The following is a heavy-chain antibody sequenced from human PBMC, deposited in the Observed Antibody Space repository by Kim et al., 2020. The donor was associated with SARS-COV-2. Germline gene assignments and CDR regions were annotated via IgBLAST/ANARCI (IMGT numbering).Heavy chain of an antibody. CDR2: IYYSGRT. Sequence: SETLSLTCTVSGGYISTGDYYWSWVRQPPGKGLEWIGYIYYSGRTDYNPSLKSRFTISFDTSKNQFSLKVSSVTAADTAVYYCLAINPNYYHYGMDVWGQGTTVTVSS. CDR1: GGYISTGDYY. J-gene: IGHJ6*02. CDR3: LAINPNYYHYGMDV. D-gene: IGHD5-12*01. V-gene: IGHV4-30-4*01.